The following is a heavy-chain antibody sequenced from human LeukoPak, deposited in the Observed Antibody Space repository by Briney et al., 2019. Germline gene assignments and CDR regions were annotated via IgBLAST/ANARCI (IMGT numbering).Heavy chain of an antibody. V-gene: IGHV3-7*01. CDR3: ATVRAAGRSSWYLDY. Sequence: GGSLRLSCAASGFTFSNYWMSWVRQAPGKGLEWVANIKEDGSEKYYVDSVKGRFTISRDNARNSLYLQMNSLRAEDTAVYYCATVRAAGRSSWYLDYWGQGTLVTVSS. CDR2: IKEDGSEK. D-gene: IGHD6-13*01. J-gene: IGHJ4*02. CDR1: GFTFSNYW.